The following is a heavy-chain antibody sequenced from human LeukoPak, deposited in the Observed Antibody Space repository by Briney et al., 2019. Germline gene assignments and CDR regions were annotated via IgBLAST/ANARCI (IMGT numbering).Heavy chain of an antibody. D-gene: IGHD6-19*01. Sequence: PSETLSLTCAVYGGSFSGYYWSWIRQPPGKGLEWIGEINHSGSTNYNPSLKSRVTISVDTSKDQFSLKLSSVTAADTAVYYCARGLLVAGWFDPWGQGTLVTVSS. CDR1: GGSFSGYY. J-gene: IGHJ5*02. V-gene: IGHV4-34*01. CDR3: ARGLLVAGWFDP. CDR2: INHSGST.